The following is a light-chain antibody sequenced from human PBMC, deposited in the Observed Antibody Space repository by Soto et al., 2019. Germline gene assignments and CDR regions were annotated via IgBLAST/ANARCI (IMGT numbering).Light chain of an antibody. Sequence: QAVVTQPPSVSGAPGQRVTISCTGTSSNIGAGYDVHWYQHLPGTAPKLLIYDDNKRPSGIPDRFSGSKSGTSATLGITGFQTGDEADYYCGSWDSSLSAYVFGTGTKVTVL. CDR3: GSWDSSLSAYV. CDR2: DDN. V-gene: IGLV1-51*01. CDR1: SSNIGAGYD. J-gene: IGLJ1*01.